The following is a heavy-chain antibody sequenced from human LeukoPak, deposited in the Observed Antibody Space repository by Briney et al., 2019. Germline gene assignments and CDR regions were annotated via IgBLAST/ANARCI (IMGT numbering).Heavy chain of an antibody. CDR2: IYYSGST. CDR3: ARQDYYDMDV. Sequence: SETLSLTCTVSGGSISSYYWSWIRQPPGKGLEWIGYIYYSGSTNYNPSLKSRVTISVDTSKNQFSLKLSSVTAADTAVYYCARQDYYDMDVWGQGTTVTVSS. CDR1: GGSISSYY. J-gene: IGHJ6*02. V-gene: IGHV4-59*01.